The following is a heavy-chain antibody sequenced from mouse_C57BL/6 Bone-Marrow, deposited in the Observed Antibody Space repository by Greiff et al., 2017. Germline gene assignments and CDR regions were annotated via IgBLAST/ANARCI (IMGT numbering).Heavy chain of an antibody. CDR3: ARHGGWNCGYSWFAY. Sequence: EVMLVESGGGLVQPGGSLKLSCAASGFTFSDYYMYWVRQTPEKRLEWVAYISNGGGSTYYPDTVKGRFTISRDNAKNTLYLQMSRLKSEDTAMYYCARHGGWNCGYSWFAYWGQGTLVTVSA. CDR1: GFTFSDYY. CDR2: ISNGGGST. D-gene: IGHD2-2*01. V-gene: IGHV5-12*01. J-gene: IGHJ3*01.